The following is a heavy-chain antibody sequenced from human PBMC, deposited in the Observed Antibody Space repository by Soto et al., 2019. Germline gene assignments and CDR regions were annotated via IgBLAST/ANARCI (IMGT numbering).Heavy chain of an antibody. V-gene: IGHV1-69*13. CDR2: IIPLFGTT. J-gene: IGHJ5*02. Sequence: SVKVSCKASGGTFSSYAISWVRQAPGRGLEWMGGIIPLFGTTNYAQRFRGRVTVTADESTSTVYMEVRSLRFEDTAVYYCARAHGSSWYNWFDPWGQGTLVTVPQ. CDR3: ARAHGSSWYNWFDP. CDR1: GGTFSSYA. D-gene: IGHD6-13*01.